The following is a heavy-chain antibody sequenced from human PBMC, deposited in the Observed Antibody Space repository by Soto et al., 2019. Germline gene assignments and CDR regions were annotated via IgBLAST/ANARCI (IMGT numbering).Heavy chain of an antibody. D-gene: IGHD3-22*01. J-gene: IGHJ4*02. Sequence: PGGSLILSCAASGFTFSSYAMIWVRQAPGKGLEWVSTISGRGDDTYYTDSVKGRFTISRDNSKNTLYVHMNSLRAEDTAVYYCARAQPTYSSSYFDYWGQGTLVTVSS. CDR1: GFTFSSYA. CDR2: ISGRGDDT. V-gene: IGHV3-23*01. CDR3: ARAQPTYSSSYFDY.